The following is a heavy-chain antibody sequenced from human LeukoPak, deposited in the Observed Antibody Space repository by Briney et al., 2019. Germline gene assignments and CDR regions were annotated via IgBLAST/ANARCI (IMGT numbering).Heavy chain of an antibody. CDR2: IDPSDSYT. Sequence: GESLKISCKGSGYSFTSYWISWVRQMPGKGLEWMGRIDPSDSYTNYSPSFQGHVTISTDKSISTAYLQWSSLKASDTAMYYCARFKGSSVDYWGQGTLVTVSS. V-gene: IGHV5-10-1*01. CDR3: ARFKGSSVDY. CDR1: GYSFTSYW. J-gene: IGHJ4*02. D-gene: IGHD6-6*01.